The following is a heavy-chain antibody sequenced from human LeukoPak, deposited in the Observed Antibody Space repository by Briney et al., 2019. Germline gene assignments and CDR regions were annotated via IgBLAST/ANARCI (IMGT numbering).Heavy chain of an antibody. CDR2: ISGSGGST. Sequence: YPGGSLRLSCAASGFTFSSYAMSWVRQAPGKGLEWVSAISGSGGSTYYADSVKGRFTISRDNSKNTLYLQMNSLRAEDTAVYYCAKQFDCSSTSCSSYFQHWGQGTLVTVSS. CDR1: GFTFSSYA. D-gene: IGHD2-2*01. V-gene: IGHV3-23*01. CDR3: AKQFDCSSTSCSSYFQH. J-gene: IGHJ1*01.